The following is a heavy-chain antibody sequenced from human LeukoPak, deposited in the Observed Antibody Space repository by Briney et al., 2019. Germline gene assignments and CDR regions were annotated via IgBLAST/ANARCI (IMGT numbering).Heavy chain of an antibody. Sequence: ASVKVSCKASGYTFTGYYMHWVRQAPGQGLEWMGWINPNSGGTNYAQKFQGRVTMTRDTSISTAYMELSRLRSDDTAVYYCARAGIAANRGNWFGPWGQGTLVTVSS. D-gene: IGHD6-25*01. CDR1: GYTFTGYY. J-gene: IGHJ5*02. CDR3: ARAGIAANRGNWFGP. V-gene: IGHV1-2*02. CDR2: INPNSGGT.